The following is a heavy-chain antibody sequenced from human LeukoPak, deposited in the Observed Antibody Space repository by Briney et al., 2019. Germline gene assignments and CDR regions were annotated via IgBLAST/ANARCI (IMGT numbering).Heavy chain of an antibody. CDR3: ARGRSYYGSGSYYNWFDP. Sequence: ASVKVSCKASGYTFTSYGISWVRQAPGQGLEWMGWISAYNGNTNYAQKLQGRVTMTTDTSTSTAYMELRSLRSDDTAVYYCARGRSYYGSGSYYNWFDPWGQGTLVTVSP. J-gene: IGHJ5*02. CDR1: GYTFTSYG. V-gene: IGHV1-18*01. CDR2: ISAYNGNT. D-gene: IGHD3-10*01.